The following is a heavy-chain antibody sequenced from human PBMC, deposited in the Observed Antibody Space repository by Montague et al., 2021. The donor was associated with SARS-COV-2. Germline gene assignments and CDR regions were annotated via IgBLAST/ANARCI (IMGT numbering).Heavy chain of an antibody. J-gene: IGHJ6*03. Sequence: SETLSLTCAVHGGSFSTYSWNWIRQPPGKGLEWIGEIHHGGSTNSTPSLKIRVPISADTSKNQFSLKLTSVAAADTAVYYCAKLGDGVVPSPILGVGPYYSYYYMDVWGKGTTVTVSS. D-gene: IGHD3-10*01. CDR1: GGSFSTYS. V-gene: IGHV4-34*01. CDR2: IHHGGST. CDR3: AKLGDGVVPSPILGVGPYYSYYYMDV.